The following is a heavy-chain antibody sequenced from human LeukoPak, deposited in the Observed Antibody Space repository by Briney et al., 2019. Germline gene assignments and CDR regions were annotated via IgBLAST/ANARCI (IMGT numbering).Heavy chain of an antibody. V-gene: IGHV4-31*03. D-gene: IGHD1-26*01. CDR3: ASNSGSYSSNWFDP. J-gene: IGHJ5*02. CDR2: IYYSGST. CDR1: GGSISSGGYY. Sequence: PSETLPLTCTVSGGSISSGGYYWSWIRQHPGKGLEWIGYIYYSGSTYYNPSLKSRVTISVDTSKNQISLKLSSVTAADTAVYYCASNSGSYSSNWFDPWGQGTLVTVSS.